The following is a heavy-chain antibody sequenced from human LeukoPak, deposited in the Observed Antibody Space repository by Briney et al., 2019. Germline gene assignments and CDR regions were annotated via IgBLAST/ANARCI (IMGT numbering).Heavy chain of an antibody. D-gene: IGHD3-22*01. Sequence: SVKVSCKASGGTFSSYAISWVRQAPGQGLEWMGGIIPIFGTANYAQKFQGRVTITADESTSTAYMELSSLRSEDTAVYYCVRGNYYYDSSGYYYGQFDYWGQGTLVTVSS. CDR2: IIPIFGTA. J-gene: IGHJ4*02. CDR3: VRGNYYYDSSGYYYGQFDY. CDR1: GGTFSSYA. V-gene: IGHV1-69*01.